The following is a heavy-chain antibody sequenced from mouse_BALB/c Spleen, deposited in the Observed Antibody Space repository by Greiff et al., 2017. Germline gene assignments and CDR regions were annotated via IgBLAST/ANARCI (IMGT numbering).Heavy chain of an antibody. Sequence: QVQLKESGAELVRPGSSVKISCKASGYAFSSYWMNWVKQRPGQGLEWIGQIYPGDGDTNYNGKFKGKATLTADKSSSTAYMQLSSLTSEDSAVYFCARGEDDGAWFAYWGQGTLVTVSA. D-gene: IGHD1-1*01. J-gene: IGHJ3*01. V-gene: IGHV1-80*01. CDR2: IYPGDGDT. CDR3: ARGEDDGAWFAY. CDR1: GYAFSSYW.